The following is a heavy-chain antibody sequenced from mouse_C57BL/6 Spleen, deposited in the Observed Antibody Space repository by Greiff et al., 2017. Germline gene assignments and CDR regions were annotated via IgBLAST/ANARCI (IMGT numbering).Heavy chain of an antibody. CDR1: GYSFTSYY. CDR2: IYPGSGNT. J-gene: IGHJ2*02. D-gene: IGHD2-4*01. V-gene: IGHV1-66*01. CDR3: SRTPYYDYYIDY. Sequence: QVQLPQSGPELVQPGASVTKSCKASGYSFTSYYIHWVKPRPGQGLEWLGWIYPGSGNTTYNEKVKGKATLTADTSSSTAYMQLSSLTSEDSAVYYCSRTPYYDYYIDYWGQGTSHTVSS.